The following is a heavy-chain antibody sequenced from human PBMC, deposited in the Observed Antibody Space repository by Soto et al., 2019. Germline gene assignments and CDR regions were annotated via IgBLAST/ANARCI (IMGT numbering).Heavy chain of an antibody. J-gene: IGHJ4*02. CDR3: ATARGIAAAGSFDY. CDR1: GYTFTSYG. V-gene: IGHV1-24*01. D-gene: IGHD6-13*01. CDR2: FDPEDGET. Sequence: ASVKVSCKASGYTFTSYGISWVRQAPGQGLEWMGGFDPEDGETIYAQKFQGRVTMTEDTSTDTAYMELSSLRSEDTAVYYCATARGIAAAGSFDYWGQGTLVTVSS.